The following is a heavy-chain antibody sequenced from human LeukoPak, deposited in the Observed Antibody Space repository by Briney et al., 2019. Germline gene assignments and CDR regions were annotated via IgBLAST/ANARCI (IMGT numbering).Heavy chain of an antibody. Sequence: GGSLRLSCAASGFTFSSYGMHWVRQAPGKGLEWVAVISYDGSNKYYADSVKGRFTISRDNSKNTLYLQMNSLRAEDTAVYYCARDYYDSSGYYPWGYWGKGTLVTVSS. CDR1: GFTFSSYG. J-gene: IGHJ4*02. CDR2: ISYDGSNK. V-gene: IGHV3-30*03. CDR3: ARDYYDSSGYYPWGY. D-gene: IGHD3-22*01.